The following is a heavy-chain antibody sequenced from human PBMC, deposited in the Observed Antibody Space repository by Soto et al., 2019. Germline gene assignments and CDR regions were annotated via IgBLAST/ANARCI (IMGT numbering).Heavy chain of an antibody. Sequence: SETLSLTCTVSGDSISSGNKYWSWIRQAPGKGLEWIGYIFSSGTTYYNPSLKSRLTMSLATSQNTFSLRLASVTDADSAVYYCARVPCPFEYYYAMDVWGQGTPVTVSS. CDR3: ARVPCPFEYYYAMDV. CDR1: GDSISSGNKY. D-gene: IGHD3-16*01. CDR2: IFSSGTT. V-gene: IGHV4-30-4*01. J-gene: IGHJ6*02.